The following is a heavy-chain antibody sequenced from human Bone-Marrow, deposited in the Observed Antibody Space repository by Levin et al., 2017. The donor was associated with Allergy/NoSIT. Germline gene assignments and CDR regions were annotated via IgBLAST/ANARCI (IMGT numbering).Heavy chain of an antibody. Sequence: GESLKISCAASGFTVSSNYMSWVRQAPGKGLEWVSVIRSDGTTEYADSVKGRFIISRDNSKNTLFLQMNRLRVEDTAVYYCAREGRMVQGVNDAFDMWGQGTMVTVSS. J-gene: IGHJ3*02. CDR1: GFTVSSNY. CDR2: IRSDGTT. CDR3: AREGRMVQGVNDAFDM. V-gene: IGHV3-53*01. D-gene: IGHD3-10*01.